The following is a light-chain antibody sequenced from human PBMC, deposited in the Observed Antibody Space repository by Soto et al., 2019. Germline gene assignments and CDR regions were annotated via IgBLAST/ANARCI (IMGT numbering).Light chain of an antibody. J-gene: IGLJ3*02. CDR1: SSNIGAGYD. CDR3: QSHDSSLSAGV. Sequence: QSVLTQPPSVSGAPGQRVTISCTGASSNIGAGYDVHWYQHLPGTVPKLLIYGNTNRPSGVPDRFSGSKSGTSASLAITGLQAEDEADYYCQSHDSSLSAGVFGGGTQLTVL. CDR2: GNT. V-gene: IGLV1-40*01.